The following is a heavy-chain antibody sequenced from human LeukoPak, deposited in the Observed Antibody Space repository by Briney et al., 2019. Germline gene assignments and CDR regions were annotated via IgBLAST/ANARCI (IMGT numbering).Heavy chain of an antibody. V-gene: IGHV3-30-3*01. Sequence: GRSLRLSCAASGFTFNSYAMYWVRQAPGKGLEWVAVPTSDGNKKYYADSVKGRFTISRDSSRNTLYLQMNSLRAEDTAVYYCARERLRGVAPDYWGQGTLVTVSS. CDR2: PTSDGNKK. D-gene: IGHD3-10*01. CDR1: GFTFNSYA. J-gene: IGHJ4*02. CDR3: ARERLRGVAPDY.